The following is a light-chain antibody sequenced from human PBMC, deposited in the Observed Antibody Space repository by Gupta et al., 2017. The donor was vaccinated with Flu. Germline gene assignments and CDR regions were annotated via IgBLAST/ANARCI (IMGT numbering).Light chain of an antibody. CDR2: AAS. Sequence: PSFLSASVGDRVTITCRASQGISSYLGWYQQKPGKAPKLLIYAASNLQSGAPSRFSGSGSGRQFTLTIRSLQPEDFATYFCQQVNSYPYTFGQGTKLEIK. J-gene: IGKJ2*01. V-gene: IGKV1-9*01. CDR1: QGISSY. CDR3: QQVNSYPYT.